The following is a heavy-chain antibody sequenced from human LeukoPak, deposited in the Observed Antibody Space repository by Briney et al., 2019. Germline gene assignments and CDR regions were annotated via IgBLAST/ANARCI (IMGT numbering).Heavy chain of an antibody. CDR3: AKGYSSFWWDWFDP. CDR1: GFTFGSYG. J-gene: IGHJ5*02. CDR2: ISYDGSNK. Sequence: GGSLRLSCAASGFTFGSYGMHWVRQAPGKGLEWVAVISYDGSNKYYADSVKGRFTISRDNSRNTLYLQMNSLRAEDTAVYYCAKGYSSFWWDWFDPWGQGNLVTVSS. V-gene: IGHV3-30*18. D-gene: IGHD6-19*01.